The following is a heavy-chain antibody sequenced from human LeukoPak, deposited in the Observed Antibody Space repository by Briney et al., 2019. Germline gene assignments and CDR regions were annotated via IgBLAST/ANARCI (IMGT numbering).Heavy chain of an antibody. D-gene: IGHD6-19*01. CDR3: ARVIAVAGTFGYYYYGMDV. CDR1: GXTFSSYV. J-gene: IGHJ6*02. CDR2: VSSIGGST. Sequence: GGSLRLSCSASGXTFSSYVAFWVRQAPGKGLEYVSAVSSIGGSTYYADSVKGRFTISRDNSKNTLYLQMISLRPEDTAVYYCARVIAVAGTFGYYYYGMDVWGQGTTVTVSS. V-gene: IGHV3-64*04.